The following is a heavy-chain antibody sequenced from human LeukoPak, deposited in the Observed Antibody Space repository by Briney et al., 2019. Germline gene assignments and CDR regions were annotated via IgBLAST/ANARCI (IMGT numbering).Heavy chain of an antibody. CDR2: ISWNSGSI. V-gene: IGHV3-9*01. CDR3: AKEDTAMVSFDY. CDR1: GFTFDDYA. Sequence: GGSLRLSCAASGFTFDDYAMPWVRQAPGKGLEWVSGISWNSGSIGYADSVKGRFTISRDNAKNSLYLQMNSLRAEDTALYYCAKEDTAMVSFDYWGQGTLVTVSS. J-gene: IGHJ4*02. D-gene: IGHD5-18*01.